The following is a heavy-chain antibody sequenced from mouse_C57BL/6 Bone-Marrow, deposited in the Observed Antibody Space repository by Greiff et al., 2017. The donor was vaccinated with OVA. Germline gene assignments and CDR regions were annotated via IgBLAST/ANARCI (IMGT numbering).Heavy chain of an antibody. J-gene: IGHJ4*01. CDR1: GFTFSSYG. V-gene: IGHV5-6*01. CDR2: ISSGGSYT. D-gene: IGHD2-4*01. Sequence: EVQLVESGGDLVKPGGSLKLSCAASGFTFSSYGMSWVRQTPDKRLEWVATISSGGSYTYYPDSVKGRFTISRDNAKNTLYLQMSSLKSEDTAMYYCARRDYPFQYAMDYWGQGTSVTVSS. CDR3: ARRDYPFQYAMDY.